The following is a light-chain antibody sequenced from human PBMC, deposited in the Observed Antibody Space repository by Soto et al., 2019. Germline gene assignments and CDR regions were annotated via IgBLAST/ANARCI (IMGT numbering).Light chain of an antibody. CDR2: DAY. CDR3: QQGVNSWT. J-gene: IGKJ1*01. V-gene: IGKV3-11*01. CDR1: QSVSRN. Sequence: SPFTXSLTKQERAPLTCRASQSVSRNLAWYQQTTGNXPXXXIDDAYNRATGTPARFSGSGYGTDFTLTRRRLETEDYAVYYCQQGVNSWTFGEGTKVDI.